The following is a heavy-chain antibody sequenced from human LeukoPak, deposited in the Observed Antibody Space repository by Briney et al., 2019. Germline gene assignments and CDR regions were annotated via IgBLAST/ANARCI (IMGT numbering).Heavy chain of an antibody. V-gene: IGHV6-1*01. J-gene: IGHJ4*01. CDR3: VKELGGFEY. CDR1: GDSVSSNSAA. Sequence: SQTLSLTCAISGDSVSSNSAAWNWIRQSPSRGLEWLGRTYYRSNWYNDYAASVQSRITINPDTSKNQFSLQLNSVTPEDTAIYFWVKELGGFEYWGQGNLVTVSS. CDR2: TYYRSNWYN.